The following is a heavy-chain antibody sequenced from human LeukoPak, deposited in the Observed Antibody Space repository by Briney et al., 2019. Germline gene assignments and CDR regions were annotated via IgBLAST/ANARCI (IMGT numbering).Heavy chain of an antibody. CDR1: GFTFDDYA. CDR2: ISWNSGSI. J-gene: IGHJ4*02. D-gene: IGHD3-10*01. V-gene: IGHV3-9*01. CDR3: ARGSYYYGSGSPLSDY. Sequence: GGSLRLSCAASGFTFDDYAMHWVRQAPGKGLEWVSGISWNSGSIGYADSVKGRFTIPRDNAKNSLYLQMNSLRAEDTAVYYCARGSYYYGSGSPLSDYWGQGTLVTVSS.